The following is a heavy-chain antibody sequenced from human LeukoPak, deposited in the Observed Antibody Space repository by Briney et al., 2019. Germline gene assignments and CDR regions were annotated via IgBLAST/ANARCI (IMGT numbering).Heavy chain of an antibody. CDR2: IYYSGST. CDR1: GGSISSSSYY. J-gene: IGHJ4*02. V-gene: IGHV4-61*01. D-gene: IGHD6-13*01. CDR3: AKAGYSNYFDY. Sequence: SETLSLTCTVSGGSISSSSYYWSWIRQPPGKGPEWIGYIYYSGSTNYNPSLKSRVTISVDTSKNQFSLKLSSVTAADTAVYYCAKAGYSNYFDYWGQGTLVTVSS.